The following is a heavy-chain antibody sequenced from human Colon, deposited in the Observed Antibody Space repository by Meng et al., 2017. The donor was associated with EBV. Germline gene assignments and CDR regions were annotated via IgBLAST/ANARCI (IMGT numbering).Heavy chain of an antibody. J-gene: IGHJ5*02. CDR1: GGSLSGYY. CDR3: ARGEPVPGHFLKS. V-gene: IGHV4-34*01. CDR2: INHSGNT. Sequence: QVALHQWGSRLFKPQETLPPTCIVSGGSLSGYYWSWIRQPPGKGLEWIGEINHSGNTNYNPSLKSRVTISIDTSKNQFSLKLSSVTAADTAVYFCARGEPVPGHFLKSWGQGTLVTVSS. D-gene: IGHD6-19*01.